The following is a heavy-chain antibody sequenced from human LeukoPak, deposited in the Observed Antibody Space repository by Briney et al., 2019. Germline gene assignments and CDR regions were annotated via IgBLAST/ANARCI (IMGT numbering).Heavy chain of an antibody. CDR2: INHSGST. D-gene: IGHD6-19*01. CDR3: AKDQDGSGWSFDY. J-gene: IGHJ4*02. CDR1: GGSFSGYY. Sequence: SETLSLTCAVYGGSFSGYYWSWIRQPPGKGLEWIGEINHSGSTNYNPSLKSRVTISVDTSKNQFSLKLSSVTAADTAVYYCAKDQDGSGWSFDYWGQGTLVTVSS. V-gene: IGHV4-34*01.